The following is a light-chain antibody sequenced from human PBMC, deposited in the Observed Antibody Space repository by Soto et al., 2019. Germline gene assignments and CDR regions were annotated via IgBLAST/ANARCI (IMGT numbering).Light chain of an antibody. J-gene: IGLJ2*01. CDR2: GNS. V-gene: IGLV1-40*01. Sequence: QSALTQPPSVSGAPGQRVTISCTGSSSNIGAGYNVHWYQQLPGTAPKLLMYGNSNRPSGVPDRFSGSKSGTSASLAITGLQAEDEADYYCQSYDRSLSGSVFGGGTKLTVL. CDR3: QSYDRSLSGSV. CDR1: SSNIGAGYN.